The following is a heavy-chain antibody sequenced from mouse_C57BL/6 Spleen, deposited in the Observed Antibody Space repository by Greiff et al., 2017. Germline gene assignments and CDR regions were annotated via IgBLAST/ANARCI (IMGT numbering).Heavy chain of an antibody. V-gene: IGHV14-3*01. J-gene: IGHJ1*03. CDR3: ASPGSSYVRYFDV. Sequence: EVQLVESVAELVRPGASVKLSCTASGFNIKNTYMHWVKQRPEQGLEWIGRVDPANGNTKYAPKVQGKATITADPSSNTAYLQLSSLTSEDTAIYYCASPGSSYVRYFDVWGTGTTVTVSS. CDR2: VDPANGNT. CDR1: GFNIKNTY. D-gene: IGHD1-1*01.